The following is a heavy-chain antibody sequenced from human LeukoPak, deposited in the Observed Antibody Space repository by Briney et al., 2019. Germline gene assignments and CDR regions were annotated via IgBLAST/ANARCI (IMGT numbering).Heavy chain of an antibody. V-gene: IGHV1-18*01. CDR3: ARVPLEASSGYAYSDY. CDR1: GYTFTSYG. J-gene: IGHJ4*02. D-gene: IGHD5-12*01. Sequence: GASVKVSCKASGYTFTSYGISWVRQAPGQGLEWMGWISAYSGNTNYAQKLQGRVTMTTDTSTSTAYMELRSLRSDDTAVYYCARVPLEASSGYAYSDYWGQGTLVTVSS. CDR2: ISAYSGNT.